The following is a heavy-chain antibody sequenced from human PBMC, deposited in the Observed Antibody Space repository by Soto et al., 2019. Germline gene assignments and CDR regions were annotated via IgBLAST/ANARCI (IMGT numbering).Heavy chain of an antibody. CDR2: INPGDSDT. J-gene: IGHJ5*02. V-gene: IGHV5-51*01. D-gene: IGHD6-19*01. CDR3: ARPDSTGWYDH. CDR1: GHSFTSYW. Sequence: GESLKISCKGSGHSFTSYWIAWVRQMPGKGLEWMAIINPGDSDTRYSPSFQGQVTMSADKSINTAYLQWSSLKASDTAMYYCARPDSTGWYDHWGQGTLVTVSS.